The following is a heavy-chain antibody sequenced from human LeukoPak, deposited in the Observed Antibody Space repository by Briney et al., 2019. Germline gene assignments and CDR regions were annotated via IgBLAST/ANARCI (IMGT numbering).Heavy chain of an antibody. Sequence: ASVKVSCKASGRTFISYAISWVRQAPGQGLEWMGGIIPIFGTANYAQKFQGRVTITTDESTSTAYMELSSLRSEDTAVYYCARNSGDYYFDYWGQGTLVTVSS. CDR1: GRTFISYA. V-gene: IGHV1-69*05. J-gene: IGHJ4*02. CDR3: ARNSGDYYFDY. D-gene: IGHD4-17*01. CDR2: IIPIFGTA.